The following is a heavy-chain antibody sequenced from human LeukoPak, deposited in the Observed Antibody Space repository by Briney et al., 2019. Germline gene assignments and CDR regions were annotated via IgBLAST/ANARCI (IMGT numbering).Heavy chain of an antibody. CDR1: GFTVSSNY. V-gene: IGHV3-66*01. Sequence: GGSLRLSCAASGFTVSSNYMSWVRQAPGKGLEGVSVIYSGGSTYYTDSVKGRFTISRDNSKNTLYLQMNSLRAEDTAVYYCARVGLWLRSRAIDYWGQGTLVTVSS. CDR3: ARVGLWLRSRAIDY. D-gene: IGHD5-18*01. CDR2: IYSGGST. J-gene: IGHJ4*02.